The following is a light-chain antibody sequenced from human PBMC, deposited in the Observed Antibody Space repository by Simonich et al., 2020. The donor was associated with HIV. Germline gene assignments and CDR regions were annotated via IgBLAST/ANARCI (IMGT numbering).Light chain of an antibody. J-gene: IGKJ2*01. CDR2: KAS. Sequence: DIQMTQSPSTLSASVGDRVTITCRASQSISSWLAWYQQKPGKAPKLLIYKASSLESGVPSRFSGSGSGTEFTLTISSLQPDDFATYYCQQYNSNSPYTFGQGTKVEIK. CDR1: QSISSW. V-gene: IGKV1-5*03. CDR3: QQYNSNSPYT.